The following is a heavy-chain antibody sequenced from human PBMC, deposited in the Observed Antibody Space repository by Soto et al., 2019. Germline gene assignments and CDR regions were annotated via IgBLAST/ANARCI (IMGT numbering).Heavy chain of an antibody. CDR1: GCTFSSYG. Sequence: VGSLRLSCAASGCTFSSYGMHWVRQAPGKGLEWVAVIWYDGSNKYYADSVKGRFTISRDNSKNTLYLQMNSLRAEDTAVYYCASALDGMDAWGQGTTVTVSS. D-gene: IGHD1-1*01. V-gene: IGHV3-33*01. J-gene: IGHJ6*02. CDR3: ASALDGMDA. CDR2: IWYDGSNK.